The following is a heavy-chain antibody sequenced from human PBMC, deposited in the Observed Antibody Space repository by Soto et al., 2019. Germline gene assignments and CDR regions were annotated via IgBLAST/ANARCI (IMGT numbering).Heavy chain of an antibody. Sequence: GGSLRLSCAASGFTFSSYSMNWVRQAPGKGLEWVSSISSSSSYIYYADSVKGRFTISRDNAKNSLYLQMNSLRAEDTAVYYCARDTIVLMVYAPFDYWGQGTLVTVSS. CDR3: ARDTIVLMVYAPFDY. V-gene: IGHV3-21*01. D-gene: IGHD2-8*01. CDR2: ISSSSSYI. CDR1: GFTFSSYS. J-gene: IGHJ4*02.